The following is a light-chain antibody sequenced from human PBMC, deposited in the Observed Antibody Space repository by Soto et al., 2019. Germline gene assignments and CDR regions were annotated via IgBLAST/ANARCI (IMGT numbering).Light chain of an antibody. CDR3: QQYHIYSGT. CDR1: QTIDSW. V-gene: IGKV1-5*03. CDR2: KAS. Sequence: DIQMTQSPSTLSASVGGRGTITCRASQTIDSWLAWYQQRPGKPPNLLIYKASTLASGVPSRFSGSGSGTEFTLTINSLQPDDFATYYCQQYHIYSGTFGQGTTGDIK. J-gene: IGKJ1*01.